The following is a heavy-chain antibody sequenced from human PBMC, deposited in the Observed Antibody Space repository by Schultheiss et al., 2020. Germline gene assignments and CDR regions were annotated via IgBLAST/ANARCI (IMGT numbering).Heavy chain of an antibody. D-gene: IGHD1-1*01. J-gene: IGHJ6*03. V-gene: IGHV4-59*01. CDR1: GGSISTYY. CDR3: ARATGTTFYFYYYYYMDV. CDR2: IYYSGST. Sequence: SETLSLTCTVSGGSISTYYWSWIRQPPGKGLEWIGYIYYSGSTYYNPSLRSRVTISVDTSKNQFSLKLSSVTAADTAVYYCARATGTTFYFYYYYYMDVWGKGTTVTVSS.